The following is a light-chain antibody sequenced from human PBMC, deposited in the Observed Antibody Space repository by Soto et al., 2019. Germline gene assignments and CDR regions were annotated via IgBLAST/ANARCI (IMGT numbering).Light chain of an antibody. CDR2: GAS. J-gene: IGKJ1*01. CDR1: QSVSNN. Sequence: EIVMTQSQATLSVSPGERATRSCRASQSVSNNLAWYQQKPGQAPRLLIFGASTRATGIPARFSGSGSGTEFTLTISSLQSEDFATYYCQQYYSYPRTFGQGTKVDIK. V-gene: IGKV3-15*01. CDR3: QQYYSYPRT.